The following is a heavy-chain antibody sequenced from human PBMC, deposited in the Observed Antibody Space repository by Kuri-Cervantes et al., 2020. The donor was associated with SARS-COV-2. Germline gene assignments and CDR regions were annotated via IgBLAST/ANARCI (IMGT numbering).Heavy chain of an antibody. J-gene: IGHJ6*03. CDR1: GFTFSSYW. CDR2: INQDGCEK. Sequence: GGSLRLSCAASGFTFSSYWMSWVRQAPGKGLEWVANINQDGCEKCYVDSVKGRFTISRDNAKNSLYLQMNSLRAEDTAVYYCAREDGGVVTAMVTYYYYYYMDVWGKGTTVTVSS. D-gene: IGHD5-18*01. CDR3: AREDGGVVTAMVTYYYYYYMDV. V-gene: IGHV3-7*01.